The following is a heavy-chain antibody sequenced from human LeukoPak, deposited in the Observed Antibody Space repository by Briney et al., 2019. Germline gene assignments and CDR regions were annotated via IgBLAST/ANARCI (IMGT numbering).Heavy chain of an antibody. Sequence: GRSLRLSCAASGFTFSSYAMHWVRQAPGKGLEWVAVISYDGSNKYYADSVKGRFTISRDNSKNTLYLQMNSLRAEDTAVYYCAKELWFRELAAAFDIWGQGTMVTVSS. J-gene: IGHJ3*02. CDR2: ISYDGSNK. CDR1: GFTFSSYA. V-gene: IGHV3-30-3*01. D-gene: IGHD3-10*01. CDR3: AKELWFRELAAAFDI.